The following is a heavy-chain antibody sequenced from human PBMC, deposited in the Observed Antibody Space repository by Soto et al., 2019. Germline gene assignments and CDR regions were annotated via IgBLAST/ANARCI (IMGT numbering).Heavy chain of an antibody. CDR1: GYTFTSYY. D-gene: IGHD2-21*02. CDR3: ASAYCGGDCYSTMAGWFDP. J-gene: IGHJ5*02. V-gene: IGHV1-46*03. Sequence: ASVKVSCKASGYTFTSYYMHWVRQAPGQGLDWMGIINPSGGSTSYAQKFQGRVTMTRDTSTSTVYMELSSLRSEDTAVYYCASAYCGGDCYSTMAGWFDPWGQGTQVTVSS. CDR2: INPSGGST.